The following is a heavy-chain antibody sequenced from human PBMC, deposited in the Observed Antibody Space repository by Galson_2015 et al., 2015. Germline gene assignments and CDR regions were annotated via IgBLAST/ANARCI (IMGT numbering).Heavy chain of an antibody. D-gene: IGHD3-9*01. CDR1: GGSFSGYY. V-gene: IGHV4-34*01. J-gene: IGHJ3*02. CDR2: INHSGST. Sequence: SETLSLTCAVYGGSFSGYYWSWIRQPPGKGLEWIGEINHSGSTNYNPSLKSRVTISVDTSKNQFSLKLSSVTAADTAVYYCAQIRYSSPDAFDIWGQGTMVTVSS. CDR3: AQIRYSSPDAFDI.